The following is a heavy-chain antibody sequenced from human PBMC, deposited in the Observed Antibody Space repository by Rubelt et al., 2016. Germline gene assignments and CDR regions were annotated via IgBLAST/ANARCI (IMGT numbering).Heavy chain of an antibody. D-gene: IGHD3-16*01. Sequence: EVQLVESGGGLVKPGGSLRLSCAASGFTFSSYSMNWVRQAPGKGLEWVSSISSSSSYIYYADSVKGLFTHSRDNAKNSLYLQMNSLRAEDTAVYYCARNMGWGGGGGMDVWGQGTTVTVSS. CDR1: GFTFSSYS. CDR2: ISSSSSYI. V-gene: IGHV3-21*01. CDR3: ARNMGWGGGGGMDV. J-gene: IGHJ6*02.